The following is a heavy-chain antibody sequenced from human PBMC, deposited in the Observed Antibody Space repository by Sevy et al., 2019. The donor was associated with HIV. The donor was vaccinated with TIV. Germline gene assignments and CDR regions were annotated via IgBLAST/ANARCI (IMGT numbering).Heavy chain of an antibody. CDR2: IIPIFGTA. Sequence: ASVKVSCKASGGTFSSYAISWVRQAPGQGLEWMGGIIPIFGTANYAQKFQGRVTITADESTSTAYMELSSLRSEDTAVYYCVRLLAAAGTLGVSYYYYYGMDVWGQGTTVTVSS. V-gene: IGHV1-69*13. J-gene: IGHJ6*02. D-gene: IGHD6-13*01. CDR1: GGTFSSYA. CDR3: VRLLAAAGTLGVSYYYYYGMDV.